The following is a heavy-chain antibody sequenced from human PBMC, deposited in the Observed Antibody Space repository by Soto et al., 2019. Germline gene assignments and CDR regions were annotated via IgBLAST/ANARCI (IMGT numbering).Heavy chain of an antibody. Sequence: PVGSLRLSCAASGFTFNNYAMHWVRQAPGKGLEWVAAISYDESNKYYADSVKGRFTISRDTSRNTLFLQVNSLRVEDSAMYYCARSTSGSHFDCWGQGTLVTVSS. D-gene: IGHD1-26*01. CDR2: ISYDESNK. CDR3: ARSTSGSHFDC. V-gene: IGHV3-30-3*01. CDR1: GFTFNNYA. J-gene: IGHJ4*02.